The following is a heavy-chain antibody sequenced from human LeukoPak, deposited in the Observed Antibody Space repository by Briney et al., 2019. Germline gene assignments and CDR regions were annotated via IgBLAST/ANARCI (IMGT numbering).Heavy chain of an antibody. V-gene: IGHV4-39*01. Sequence: SETLSLTCTVSGGSISSSDYYWGWIRQPPGKGLEWIGNIYYSGSTYYNPSLKSRVTISVDTSKNQFSLRLSSVTAADTAVYYCARYIYGLGSFDSWGQGTLLTVSS. J-gene: IGHJ4*02. CDR2: IYYSGST. CDR1: GGSISSSDYY. CDR3: ARYIYGLGSFDS. D-gene: IGHD5-18*01.